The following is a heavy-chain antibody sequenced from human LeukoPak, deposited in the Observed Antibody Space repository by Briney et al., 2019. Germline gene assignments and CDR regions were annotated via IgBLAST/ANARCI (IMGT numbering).Heavy chain of an antibody. V-gene: IGHV4-34*01. CDR3: ARGAHIGFDY. D-gene: IGHD2-21*01. CDR1: GGSFSGYY. J-gene: IGHJ4*02. CDR2: INHSGST. Sequence: SGTLSLTCAVYGGSFSGYYWSWIRQPPGKGLEWIGEINHSGSTNYNPSLKSRVTISVDTSKNQFSLKLSSVTAADTAVYYCARGAHIGFDYWGQGTLVTVSS.